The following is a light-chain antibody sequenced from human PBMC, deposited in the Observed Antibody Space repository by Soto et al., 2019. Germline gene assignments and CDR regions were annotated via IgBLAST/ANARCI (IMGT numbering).Light chain of an antibody. CDR3: QQYGGSPRT. Sequence: EIFMTPSRATLSVSPGSRSTRSCMAIQSVSSSSLAWYQQKRGQAPRLLIHDAPSRATGTPHRFSASGSGTDFTPTTSRLEPEDFAVYYCQQYGGSPRTSGKGPKVDI. J-gene: IGKJ1*01. CDR1: QSVSSSS. V-gene: IGKV3-20*01. CDR2: DAP.